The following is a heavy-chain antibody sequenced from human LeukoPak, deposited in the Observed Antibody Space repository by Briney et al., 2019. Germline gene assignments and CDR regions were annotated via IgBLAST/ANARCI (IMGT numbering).Heavy chain of an antibody. V-gene: IGHV3-30*18. CDR1: GFTFSSYG. D-gene: IGHD1-26*01. CDR2: TSYDGSNK. J-gene: IGHJ1*01. CDR3: AKDGGSYSPAEYFQH. Sequence: GGSLRLSCAASGFTFSSYGMHWVRQAPGKGLEWVAVTSYDGSNKYYADSVKGRFTISRDNSKNTLYLQMNSLRAEDTAVYYCAKDGGSYSPAEYFQHWGQGTLVTVSS.